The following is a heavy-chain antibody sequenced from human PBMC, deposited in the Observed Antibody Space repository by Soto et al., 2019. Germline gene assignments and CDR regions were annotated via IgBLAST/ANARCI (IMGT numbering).Heavy chain of an antibody. CDR3: ARVKLPLTQYYYYGMDV. J-gene: IGHJ6*02. CDR2: IYYSGST. CDR1: GGSISSYY. Sequence: PSETLSLTCTVSGGSISSYYWSWIRQPPGKGLEWIGYIYYSGSTNYNPSLKSRVTISVDTSKNQFSLKLSSVTAADTAVYYCARVKLPLTQYYYYGMDVWGQGTKVTVSS. V-gene: IGHV4-59*01. D-gene: IGHD2-15*01.